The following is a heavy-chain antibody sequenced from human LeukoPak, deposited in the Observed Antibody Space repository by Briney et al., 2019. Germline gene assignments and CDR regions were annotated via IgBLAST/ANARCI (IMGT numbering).Heavy chain of an antibody. J-gene: IGHJ6*02. CDR2: IWYDGSNK. D-gene: IGHD2-15*01. CDR1: GFTFSTFG. CDR3: AGISCTGGSCRPYSYYDMDV. V-gene: IGHV3-33*01. Sequence: GRSLRLSCAASGFTFSTFGMNWVRQAPGKGLEWVAVIWYDGSNKYYADSVKGRFTISRDNSKSTLYLQVNSLRAEDTAVYYCAGISCTGGSCRPYSYYDMDVWGQGTTVTVSS.